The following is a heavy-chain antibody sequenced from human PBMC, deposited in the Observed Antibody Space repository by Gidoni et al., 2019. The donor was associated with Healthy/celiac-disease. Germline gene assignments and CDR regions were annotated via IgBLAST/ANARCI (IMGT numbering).Heavy chain of an antibody. Sequence: EVQLVESGGGLVKPGGSLRLSCAASGFTFSSYSMNWVRQAPGKGLEWVSSISSSSSYIYYADSVKGRFTISRDNAKNSLYLQMNSLRAEDTAVYYCARDGYNLELGYYFDYWGQGTLVTVSS. CDR1: GFTFSSYS. J-gene: IGHJ4*02. V-gene: IGHV3-21*01. CDR3: ARDGYNLELGYYFDY. D-gene: IGHD5-12*01. CDR2: ISSSSSYI.